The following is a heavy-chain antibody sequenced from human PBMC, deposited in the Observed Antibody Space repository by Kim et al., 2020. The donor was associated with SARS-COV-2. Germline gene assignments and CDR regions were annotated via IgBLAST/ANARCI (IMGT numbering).Heavy chain of an antibody. D-gene: IGHD3-16*02. CDR1: GGSISSYY. CDR3: ARAGPYYAYVWGSYLRKPYYDYGMDV. V-gene: IGHV4-59*01. J-gene: IGHJ6*02. Sequence: SETLSLTCTVSGGSISSYYWSWIRQPPGKGLEWIGYIYYSGSTNYNPSLKSRVTISVDTSKNQFSLKLSSVTAADTAVYYCARAGPYYAYVWGSYLRKPYYDYGMDVCSQGTTVTVSS. CDR2: IYYSGST.